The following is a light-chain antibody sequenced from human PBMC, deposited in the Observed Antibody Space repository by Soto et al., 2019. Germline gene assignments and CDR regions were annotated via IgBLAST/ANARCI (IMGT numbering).Light chain of an antibody. Sequence: EIQVYQSPSTLSAYVGDRVTITCRASQSISSWLAWYQQKPGKAPKLLIYDASSLESGVPSRFSGSGSGTEFTLTISSLQPDDFATYYCQQYNSYRTFGQVTNVDIK. J-gene: IGKJ1*01. CDR3: QQYNSYRT. CDR2: DAS. V-gene: IGKV1-5*01. CDR1: QSISSW.